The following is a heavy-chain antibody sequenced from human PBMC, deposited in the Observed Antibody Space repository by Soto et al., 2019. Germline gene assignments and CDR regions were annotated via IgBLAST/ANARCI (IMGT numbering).Heavy chain of an antibody. D-gene: IGHD5-12*01. V-gene: IGHV4-4*07. Sequence: SETLSLTCTVSGGSINTFYWSWVRQPAGKGLEWIGRIFSSGSTSFNPSLESRVAMSVDTSKNRFSLNLSSVTAADMAVYYCAREGSYSAYNFAHGIQLWSFDFWGQGALVTVSS. J-gene: IGHJ4*02. CDR1: GGSINTFY. CDR3: AREGSYSAYNFAHGIQLWSFDF. CDR2: IFSSGST.